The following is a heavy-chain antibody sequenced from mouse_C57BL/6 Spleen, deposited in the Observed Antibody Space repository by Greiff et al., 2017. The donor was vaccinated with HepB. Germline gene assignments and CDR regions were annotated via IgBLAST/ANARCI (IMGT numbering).Heavy chain of an antibody. J-gene: IGHJ2*01. Sequence: QVQLQQSGPELVKPGASVKLSCKASGYTFTRYDINWVKQRPGQGLEWIGWIYPRDGSTKYNEKFKGKATLTVDTSSSTAYMELHSLTSEDSSVYFCARRKITTGYYFDYWGQGTTLTVSS. CDR2: IYPRDGST. V-gene: IGHV1-85*01. CDR3: ARRKITTGYYFDY. D-gene: IGHD2-4*01. CDR1: GYTFTRYD.